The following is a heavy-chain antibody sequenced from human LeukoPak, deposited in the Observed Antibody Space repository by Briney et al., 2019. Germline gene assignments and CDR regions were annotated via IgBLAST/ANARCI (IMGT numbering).Heavy chain of an antibody. CDR2: IYWNDDK. CDR1: GFSLSTSGVG. V-gene: IGHV2-5*01. Sequence: SGPTLVNPTQTPTLTCTFSGFSLSTSGVGVGWIRQPPGKALEWLALIYWNDDKRYSPSLKSRLTITKDTSKNQVVLTMTNMDPVDTATYYCAQTTTVTTIGPYFDYWGQGTLVTVSS. J-gene: IGHJ4*02. D-gene: IGHD4-17*01. CDR3: AQTTTVTTIGPYFDY.